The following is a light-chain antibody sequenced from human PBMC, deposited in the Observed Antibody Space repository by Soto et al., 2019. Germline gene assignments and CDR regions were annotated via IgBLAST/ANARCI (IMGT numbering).Light chain of an antibody. J-gene: IGKJ1*01. CDR3: QQRSNWPPTWT. Sequence: ILLTQSPATRSLAPGQRATLSCRASRSVSSYLAWYQQKPGQAPRPLIYDASNRATGIPARFSGSGSGTDFTLTISSLEPEDFAVYYCQQRSNWPPTWTFGQGTKVDIK. CDR1: RSVSSY. CDR2: DAS. V-gene: IGKV3-11*01.